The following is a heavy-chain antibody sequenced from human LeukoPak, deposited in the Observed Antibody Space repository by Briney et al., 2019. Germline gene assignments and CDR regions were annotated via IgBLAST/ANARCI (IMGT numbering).Heavy chain of an antibody. Sequence: GGSLRLSCAASGFTFSNYGMHWVRQAPGKGLEWVAAIWCDGSDKFYADSVKGRFTISRDNSKNTLYLQMNSLRVEDTAVYYCARPVVLGAYLRGAYYFDSWGQGALVTVSS. CDR1: GFTFSNYG. CDR2: IWCDGSDK. J-gene: IGHJ4*02. V-gene: IGHV3-33*01. CDR3: ARPVVLGAYLRGAYYFDS. D-gene: IGHD3-16*01.